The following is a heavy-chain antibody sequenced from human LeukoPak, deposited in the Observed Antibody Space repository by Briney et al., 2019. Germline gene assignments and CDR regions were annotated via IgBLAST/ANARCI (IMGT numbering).Heavy chain of an antibody. CDR2: ISDSGGST. V-gene: IGHV3-23*01. Sequence: GGSLRLSCTASGFTFGDYAMSWFRQAPGKGLEWVAGISDSGGSTNYADSVKGRFTISRDNPKNTLYLQMNSLRAEDTAVYFCARRGVVIRVILVGFHKEAFYFDSWGQGALVTVSS. CDR3: ARRGVVIRVILVGFHKEAFYFDS. J-gene: IGHJ4*02. CDR1: GFTFGDYA. D-gene: IGHD3-22*01.